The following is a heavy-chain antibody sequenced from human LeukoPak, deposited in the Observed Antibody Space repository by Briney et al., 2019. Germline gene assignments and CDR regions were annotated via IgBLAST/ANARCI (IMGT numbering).Heavy chain of an antibody. CDR3: ARGDQQLRDY. Sequence: GASVKVSCKASGYTFTSYGISWVRPAPGQRLEWMAWISAYNCNTNYAQKLQGRVTMTTDTSTSTAYMELRSLRSDDTAVYYCARGDQQLRDYWGQGTLVSVSS. CDR1: GYTFTSYG. J-gene: IGHJ4*02. D-gene: IGHD6-13*01. V-gene: IGHV1-18*01. CDR2: ISAYNCNT.